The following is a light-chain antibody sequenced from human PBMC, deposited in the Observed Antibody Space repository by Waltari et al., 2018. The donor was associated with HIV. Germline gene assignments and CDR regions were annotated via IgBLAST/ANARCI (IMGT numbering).Light chain of an antibody. CDR3: AAWDDSLNGWV. CDR1: SSNIGSNT. V-gene: IGLV1-44*01. CDR2: SNN. J-gene: IGLJ3*02. Sequence: QSVLTQPPSASGPPGQRVPIPCSGSSSNIGSNTVNWDQQLPGTAPKLLIYSNNQRPSGVHDRFSGSKSGTSASLAISGLQSEDEADYYCAAWDDSLNGWVFGGGTKLTVL.